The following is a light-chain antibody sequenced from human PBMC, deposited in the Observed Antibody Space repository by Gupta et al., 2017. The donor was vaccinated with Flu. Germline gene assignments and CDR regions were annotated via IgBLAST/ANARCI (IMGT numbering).Light chain of an antibody. CDR3: QSWDSINARWV. V-gene: IGLV6-57*01. CDR2: EDR. CDR1: RGSIATNY. Sequence: FMLTQPHSVSESPGQTVTMSCTLSRGSIATNYVKGFQQPRGSLPTTVIYEDRQTPSGVPDRFSGSIDSSANSASLTISGLKTEDEADYYCQSWDSINARWVFGGGTKLTVL. J-gene: IGLJ3*02.